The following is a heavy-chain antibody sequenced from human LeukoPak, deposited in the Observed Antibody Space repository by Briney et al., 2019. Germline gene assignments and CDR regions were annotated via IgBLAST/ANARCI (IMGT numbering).Heavy chain of an antibody. Sequence: GGSLRLSCAASGFTFTTCSRNWVRQAPGKGLEWISSTTSSSSYIYYADSVKGRFTISRDNAKNSLYLQMNSLRAEDTAVYYCARHVVAVGFDYWGLGTLVTVSS. D-gene: IGHD3-22*01. CDR2: TTSSSSYI. CDR3: ARHVVAVGFDY. J-gene: IGHJ4*02. CDR1: GFTFTTCS. V-gene: IGHV3-21*01.